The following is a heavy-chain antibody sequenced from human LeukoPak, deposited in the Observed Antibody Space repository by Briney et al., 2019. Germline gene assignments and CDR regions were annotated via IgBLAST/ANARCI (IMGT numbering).Heavy chain of an antibody. Sequence: GGSLRLSCAVSGFTFDDYAMHWVRQAPGKGLEWVSGISWNSGSIGYADSVKGRFTISRDNAKNSLYLQMNNLRPEDTALYYCAKTSLGIPVAAPYGMDVWGQGTTVTVS. J-gene: IGHJ6*02. CDR1: GFTFDDYA. V-gene: IGHV3-9*01. D-gene: IGHD6-19*01. CDR2: ISWNSGSI. CDR3: AKTSLGIPVAAPYGMDV.